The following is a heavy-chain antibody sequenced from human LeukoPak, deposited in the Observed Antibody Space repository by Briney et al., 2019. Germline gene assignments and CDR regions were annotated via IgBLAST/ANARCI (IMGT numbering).Heavy chain of an antibody. CDR3: ARVLRWELRDGPLFDY. CDR1: GYTFTCYY. J-gene: IGHJ4*02. Sequence: ASVKVSCKASGYTFTCYYMHWVRQAPGQGLEWMGWINPNSGGTNYAQKFQGRVTMTRDTSISTAYMELSRLRSDDTAVYYCARVLRWELRDGPLFDYWGQGTLVTVSS. D-gene: IGHD1-26*01. CDR2: INPNSGGT. V-gene: IGHV1-2*02.